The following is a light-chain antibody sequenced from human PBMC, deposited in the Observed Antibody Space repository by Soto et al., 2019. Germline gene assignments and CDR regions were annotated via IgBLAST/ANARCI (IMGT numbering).Light chain of an antibody. V-gene: IGKV1-5*01. CDR3: QQYQVYPYT. J-gene: IGKJ2*01. CDR2: DVS. CDR1: QSLTGR. Sequence: DIQMTQSPSTLSASIGDRVTLTCRASQSLTGRLAWYQQKPGRPPKLLIYDVSMLESGVTSRFGGSESGTDFTPTIRSLRTDDFATFYCQQYQVYPYTFGQGTRLDI.